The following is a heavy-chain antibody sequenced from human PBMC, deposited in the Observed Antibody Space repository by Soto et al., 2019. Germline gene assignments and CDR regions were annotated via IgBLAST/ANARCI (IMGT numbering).Heavy chain of an antibody. CDR2: ISGSGGST. Sequence: LRLSCAASGFTFSSSAMSWVRQAPGKGLEWVSAISGSGGSTYYADTVKGRFTASRDNSKNTLYLQMNSLRAEDTAVYYCARSGYYYPLDFDHWGQGNLVTVS. CDR1: GFTFSSSA. J-gene: IGHJ4*02. CDR3: ARSGYYYPLDFDH. D-gene: IGHD3-22*01. V-gene: IGHV3-23*01.